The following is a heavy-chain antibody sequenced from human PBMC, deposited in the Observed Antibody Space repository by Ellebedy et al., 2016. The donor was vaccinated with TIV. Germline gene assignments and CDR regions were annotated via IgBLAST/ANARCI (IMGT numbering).Heavy chain of an antibody. Sequence: GGSLRLSCAASGFTFSSYSMNWVRQAPGKGLEWVSSISSSSSYIYYADSVKGRFTISRDNAKNSLYLQMNSLRAEDTAVYYCAREGWSRGYLDYWGQGTLVTVSS. CDR1: GFTFSSYS. D-gene: IGHD2-15*01. CDR2: ISSSSSYI. V-gene: IGHV3-21*01. CDR3: AREGWSRGYLDY. J-gene: IGHJ4*02.